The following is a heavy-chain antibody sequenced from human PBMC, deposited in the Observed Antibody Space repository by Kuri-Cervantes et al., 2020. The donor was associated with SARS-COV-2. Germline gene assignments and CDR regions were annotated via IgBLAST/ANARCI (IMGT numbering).Heavy chain of an antibody. CDR3: AKDGGYCSTVSCYTLYHYYYYMDV. D-gene: IGHD2-2*02. CDR2: IGPSGTTK. J-gene: IGHJ6*03. CDR1: GFIFSDYY. V-gene: IGHV3-11*04. Sequence: GESLKISCTASGFIFSDYYMTWIRQAPGKGLEWASNIGPSGTTKCYADSVKGRFTISRDNSKSTLSLQMNSLRAEDTAVYFCAKDGGYCSTVSCYTLYHYYYYMDVWGKGTTVTVSS.